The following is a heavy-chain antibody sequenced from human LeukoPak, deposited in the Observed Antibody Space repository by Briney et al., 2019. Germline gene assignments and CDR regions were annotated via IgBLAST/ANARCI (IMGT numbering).Heavy chain of an antibody. CDR1: GFSFSNFW. Sequence: GGSLRLSCAVSGFSFSNFWMSWVRQAPGRGLEWVANIHSEGNEKYHVQSVKGRFTISRDNTKNLLFLQMNGLRVEDTAVYYGARGDDSSGDHWGQGTLVTVSS. CDR3: ARGDDSSGDH. CDR2: IHSEGNEK. V-gene: IGHV3-7*04. D-gene: IGHD1-1*01. J-gene: IGHJ4*02.